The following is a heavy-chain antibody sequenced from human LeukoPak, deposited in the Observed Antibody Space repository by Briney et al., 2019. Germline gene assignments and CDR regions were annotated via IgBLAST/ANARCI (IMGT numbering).Heavy chain of an antibody. V-gene: IGHV3-23*01. J-gene: IGHJ5*02. CDR1: GFTFSSYP. CDR3: AKGYDILTGYQSWFDP. D-gene: IGHD3-9*01. CDR2: GCGSGGST. Sequence: GGSLRLSCAASGFTFSSYPMRWARQAPGRGLEWVSAGCGSGGSTKYADSVKGQFTISRDNSKNTLYLQMNTLRAEDTAVYYCAKGYDILTGYQSWFDPWGQGTLV.